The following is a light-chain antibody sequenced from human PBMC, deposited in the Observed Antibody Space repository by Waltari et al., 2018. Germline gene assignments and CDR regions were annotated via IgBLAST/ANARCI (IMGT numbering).Light chain of an antibody. J-gene: IGKJ3*01. Sequence: EIVLTQSPVTPSLSPGERAALSCRASQNIQTFLAWYQHRPGQPPRLLIYDAFYRATGIPARFSGSGSGTDFTLSISSLEPEDFAVYFCQQRSDWPPFTFGPGTRVDI. CDR1: QNIQTF. V-gene: IGKV3-11*01. CDR2: DAF. CDR3: QQRSDWPPFT.